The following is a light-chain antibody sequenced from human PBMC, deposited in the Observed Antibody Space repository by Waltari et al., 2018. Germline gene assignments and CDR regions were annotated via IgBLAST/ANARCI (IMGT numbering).Light chain of an antibody. CDR2: EVT. J-gene: IGLJ2*01. CDR1: SSDVGGYTY. Sequence: SALTQPPSASGSPGPSVTISCTGISSDVGGYTYVSWYPQHPGKAPKLMIYEVTRRPSGVPDRFSGSKSGNTASLTVSGLQADDEADYYCISYAGSDNLVFGGGTKLTVL. V-gene: IGLV2-8*01. CDR3: ISYAGSDNLV.